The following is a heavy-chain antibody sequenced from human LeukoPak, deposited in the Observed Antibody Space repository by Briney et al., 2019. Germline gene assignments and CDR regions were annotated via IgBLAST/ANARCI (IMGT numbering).Heavy chain of an antibody. V-gene: IGHV1-8*01. J-gene: IGHJ6*02. CDR3: ARVRITIFGVVIYGMDV. Sequence: ASVKVSCKASGYTFTSYDINWARQATGQGLEWMGWMNPNSGNTGYAQKFQGRVTMTRNTSISTAYMELSSLRSEDTAVYYCARVRITIFGVVIYGMDVWGQGTTVTVSS. D-gene: IGHD3-3*01. CDR1: GYTFTSYD. CDR2: MNPNSGNT.